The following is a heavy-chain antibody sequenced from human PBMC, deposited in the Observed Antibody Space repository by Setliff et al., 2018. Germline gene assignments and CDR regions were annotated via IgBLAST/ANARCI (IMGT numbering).Heavy chain of an antibody. CDR2: VNPNDGST. J-gene: IGHJ6*02. CDR1: GYTFTGYY. D-gene: IGHD2-15*01. Sequence: ASVKVSCKASGYTFTGYYLHWVRQAPGQVLEWMGMVNPNDGSTRYAQKFQGRVTMTRDTSTSSVYMELSSLRSEDTAVYYCARDLRDVVVVPSTTGYYHGMDVWGQGTTVTVSS. V-gene: IGHV1-46*01. CDR3: ARDLRDVVVVPSTTGYYHGMDV.